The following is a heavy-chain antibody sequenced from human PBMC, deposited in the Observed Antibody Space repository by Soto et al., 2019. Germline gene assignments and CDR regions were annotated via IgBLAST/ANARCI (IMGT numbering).Heavy chain of an antibody. D-gene: IGHD5-18*01. Sequence: SETLSLTCTVSGGSISSGDYYWSWIRQPPGKGLEWIGYIYYSGSTYYNPSLKSRVTISVDTSKNQLSLKLSSVTAADTAVYYCARDGAGYRKYYYYGMDVWGQGTTVTVSS. CDR2: IYYSGST. J-gene: IGHJ6*02. CDR1: GGSISSGDYY. V-gene: IGHV4-30-4*01. CDR3: ARDGAGYRKYYYYGMDV.